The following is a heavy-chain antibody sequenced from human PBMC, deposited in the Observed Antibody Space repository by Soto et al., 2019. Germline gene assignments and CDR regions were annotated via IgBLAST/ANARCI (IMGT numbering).Heavy chain of an antibody. V-gene: IGHV4-31*01. CDR2: IYYSGST. CDR3: ARSSTSANYFDY. D-gene: IGHD2-2*01. Sequence: QVQLQESGPGLVKPSQTLSLTCTVSGGSISSGGYYWSWIRQHPGKGLEWIGYIYYSGSTYYNPSLKSPVTISVDTSKNQFSLKLSSVTAADTAVHYCARSSTSANYFDYWGQGTLVTVSS. J-gene: IGHJ4*02. CDR1: GGSISSGGYY.